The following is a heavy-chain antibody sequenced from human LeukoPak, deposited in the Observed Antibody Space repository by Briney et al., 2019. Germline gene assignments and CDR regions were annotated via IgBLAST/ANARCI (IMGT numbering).Heavy chain of an antibody. CDR2: IWYDGSNK. D-gene: IGHD1-26*01. V-gene: IGHV3-33*01. CDR1: GFTFSSYG. J-gene: IGHJ4*02. CDR3: ARGGWSYLYYFDY. Sequence: GGSLRLSCAASGFTFSSYGMHWVRQAPGKGLEWVAVIWYDGSNKYYADSVKGRFTISRDNSKNTLYLQMNSLRAEDTAVYYCARGGWSYLYYFDYWGQETLVTVSS.